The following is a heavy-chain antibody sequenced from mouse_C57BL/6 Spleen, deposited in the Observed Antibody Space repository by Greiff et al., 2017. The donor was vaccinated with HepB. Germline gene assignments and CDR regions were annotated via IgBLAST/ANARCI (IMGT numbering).Heavy chain of an antibody. CDR2: INPNYGTT. V-gene: IGHV1-39*01. D-gene: IGHD1-1*01. J-gene: IGHJ4*01. CDR1: GYSFTDYN. CDR3: ASWGYGSSSYYYAMDY. Sequence: EVQLQESGPELVKPGASVKISCKASGYSFTDYNMNWVKQSNGKSLEWIGVINPNYGTTSYNQKFKGKATLTVDQSSSTAYMQLNSLTSEDSAVYYCASWGYGSSSYYYAMDYWGQGTSVTVSS.